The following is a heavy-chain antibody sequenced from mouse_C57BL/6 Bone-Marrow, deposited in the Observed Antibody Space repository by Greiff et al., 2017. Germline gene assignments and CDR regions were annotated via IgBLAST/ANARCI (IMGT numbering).Heavy chain of an antibody. CDR1: GFSLSTFGMG. V-gene: IGHV8-8*01. CDR2: IWWDDDK. D-gene: IGHD2-1*01. J-gene: IGHJ3*01. CDR3: ARMDLLWYPWFAY. Sequence: QVTLKVSGPGILQPSQTLSLTCSFSGFSLSTFGMGVGWIRQPSGKGLEWLAHIWWDDDKYYNPSLKSRLTISKDTTKNQVFLKIANVDTAETATYYCARMDLLWYPWFAYWGQGTLVTVSA.